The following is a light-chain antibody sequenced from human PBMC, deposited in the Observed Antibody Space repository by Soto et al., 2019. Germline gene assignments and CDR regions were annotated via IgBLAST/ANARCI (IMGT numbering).Light chain of an antibody. CDR3: QQSYSTPPA. J-gene: IGKJ1*01. Sequence: DIPMTQSPSSLSASVGDRVTITCRASQSISSYLNWYQQKPGKAPKLLIYAASSLQSGVPSRFSGSGSGTLTISSLQPEEFATYYCQQSYSTPPAFGQGTKVEIK. V-gene: IGKV1-39*01. CDR1: QSISSY. CDR2: AAS.